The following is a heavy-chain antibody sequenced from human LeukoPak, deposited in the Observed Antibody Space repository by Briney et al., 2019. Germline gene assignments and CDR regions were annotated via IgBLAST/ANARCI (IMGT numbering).Heavy chain of an antibody. D-gene: IGHD3-16*01. CDR3: TMGPTSPFDY. V-gene: IGHV3-53*01. Sequence: GGSLRLSCAASGFTVSSNYMSWVRQAPGKGLEWVSVIYSGGSTYYADSVKGRFTISRDNSKNTLYLQMNSLKTEDTAVYYCTMGPTSPFDYWGQGTLVTVSS. J-gene: IGHJ4*02. CDR2: IYSGGST. CDR1: GFTVSSNY.